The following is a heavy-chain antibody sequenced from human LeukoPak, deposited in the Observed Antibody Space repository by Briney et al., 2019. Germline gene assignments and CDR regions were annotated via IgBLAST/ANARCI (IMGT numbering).Heavy chain of an antibody. CDR1: GFTFSSYG. J-gene: IGHJ4*02. D-gene: IGHD6-6*01. CDR2: ISYDGSNK. V-gene: IGHV3-30*18. CDR3: AKDEYSSPGY. Sequence: GGSLRLSCAASGFTFSSYGMHWVRQAPGKGLEWVAVISYDGSNKYYADSVKGRFTISRDNSKNTLYLQMNSLRAEDTSVYYRAKDEYSSPGYWGQGTLVTVSS.